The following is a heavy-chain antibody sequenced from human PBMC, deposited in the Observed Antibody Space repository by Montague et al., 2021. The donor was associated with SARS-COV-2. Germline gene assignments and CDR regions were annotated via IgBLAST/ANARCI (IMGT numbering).Heavy chain of an antibody. J-gene: IGHJ4*02. CDR2: ICWDSGRI. V-gene: IGHV3-9*01. D-gene: IGHD4-11*01. CDR3: AKVTSNDGRRDY. CDR1: GFTFDDYA. Sequence: SLRLSCAASGFTFDDYAMHWVRQAPGKGLEWVSGICWDSGRIGYADSVKGRFTISRDNAKNSLYLQMNSLKAEDTALYYCAKVTSNDGRRDYWGQGTLVTVSS.